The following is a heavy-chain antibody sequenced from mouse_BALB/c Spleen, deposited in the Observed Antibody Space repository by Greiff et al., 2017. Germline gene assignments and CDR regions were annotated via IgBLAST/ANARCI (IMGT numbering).Heavy chain of an antibody. CDR3: ARIDYYYGSSSYYAMDY. Sequence: QVQLQQSGPGLVQPSQSLSITCTVSGFSLTSYGVHWVRQSPGKGLEWLGVIWSGGSTDYNAAFISRLSISKDNSKSQVFFKMNSLQADDTAIYYCARIDYYYGSSSYYAMDYWGQGTSVTVSS. V-gene: IGHV2-4-1*01. D-gene: IGHD1-1*01. J-gene: IGHJ4*01. CDR2: IWSGGST. CDR1: GFSLTSYG.